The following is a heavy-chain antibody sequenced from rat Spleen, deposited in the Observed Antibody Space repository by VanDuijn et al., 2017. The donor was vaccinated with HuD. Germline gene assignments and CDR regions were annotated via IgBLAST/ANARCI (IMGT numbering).Heavy chain of an antibody. CDR3: TRLTITLMAAY. CDR2: ISYDGSST. V-gene: IGHV5-7*01. Sequence: EVQLVESGGGLVQPGRSMKLSCAASGFTFSNYDMAWVRQAPKKGLEWVAIISYDGSSTYHRDSVKGRFTISRDNVKSILYLQMDSLTSEDTATYYCTRLTITLMAAYWGRGTLVSVSS. J-gene: IGHJ3*01. CDR1: GFTFSNYD. D-gene: IGHD1-12*02.